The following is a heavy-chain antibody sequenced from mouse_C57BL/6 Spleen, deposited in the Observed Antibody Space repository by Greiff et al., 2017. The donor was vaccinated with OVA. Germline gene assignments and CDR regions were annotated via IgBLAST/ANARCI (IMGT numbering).Heavy chain of an antibody. V-gene: IGHV1-54*01. CDR1: GYAFTNYL. J-gene: IGHJ2*01. CDR3: ARCLGDYFDY. D-gene: IGHD3-3*01. Sequence: QVQLQQSGAELVRPGTSVKVSCKASGYAFTNYLIEWVKQRPGQGLEWIGVINPGSGGTNYNEKFKGKATLTADKSSSTAYMQLSSLTSEDSAVYFCARCLGDYFDYWGQGTTLTVSS. CDR2: INPGSGGT.